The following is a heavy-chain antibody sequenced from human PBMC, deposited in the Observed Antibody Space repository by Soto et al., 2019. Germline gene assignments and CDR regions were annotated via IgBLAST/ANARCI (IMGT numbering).Heavy chain of an antibody. CDR3: AKDTVDIVATIYGY. V-gene: IGHV3-23*01. CDR1: GFTFSSYA. D-gene: IGHD5-12*01. Sequence: GGSLRLSCAASGFTFSSYAMSWVRQAPGKGLEWVSAISGSGGSTYYADSVKGRFTISRDNSKNTLYLQMNSLRAEDTAVYYCAKDTVDIVATIYGYWGQGTLVTVSS. CDR2: ISGSGGST. J-gene: IGHJ4*02.